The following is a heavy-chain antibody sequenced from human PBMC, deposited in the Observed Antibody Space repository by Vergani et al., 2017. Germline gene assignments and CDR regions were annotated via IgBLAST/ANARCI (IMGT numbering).Heavy chain of an antibody. CDR2: ISSSSSYI. V-gene: IGHV3-21*01. CDR3: ATGGGCSGGSCYYAFDI. CDR1: GFTFSSYS. Sequence: EVQLVESGGGLVKPGGSLRLSCAASGFTFSSYSMNWVRQAPGKGLEWVSSISSSSSYIYYADSVKGRFTISSDNAKNSLYLQMNSLRAEDTAVYYCATGGGCSGGSCYYAFDIWGQGTMVTVSS. D-gene: IGHD2-15*01. J-gene: IGHJ3*02.